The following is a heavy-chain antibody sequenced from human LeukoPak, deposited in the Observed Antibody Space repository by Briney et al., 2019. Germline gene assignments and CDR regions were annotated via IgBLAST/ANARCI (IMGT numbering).Heavy chain of an antibody. Sequence: GGSLRLSCAASGFTFTNYAMSWVRQTPGKGLEWVSGISGSGINTHYADSVKGRSTISRDNSKNTLYLQVNSLRAEDTGVFYCARHSSGNLQPFDSWGQGTLVTVSS. CDR1: GFTFTNYA. CDR2: ISGSGINT. D-gene: IGHD3-22*01. J-gene: IGHJ4*02. CDR3: ARHSSGNLQPFDS. V-gene: IGHV3-23*01.